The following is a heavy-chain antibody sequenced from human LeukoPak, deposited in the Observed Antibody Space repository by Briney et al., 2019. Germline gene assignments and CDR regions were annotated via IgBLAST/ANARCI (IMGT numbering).Heavy chain of an antibody. J-gene: IGHJ4*02. CDR3: ASSFDWLSPPAY. CDR2: IYTTGST. CDR1: GGSISSGSYF. V-gene: IGHV4-61*02. Sequence: SETLSLTCTVSGGSISSGSYFWNWIRQPAGKGLEWIGRIYTTGSTTYNPTLKSRVTISVDTSKNQFSLKLTSVTAADTAVYYCASSFDWLSPPAYWGQGTLVTVSS. D-gene: IGHD3-9*01.